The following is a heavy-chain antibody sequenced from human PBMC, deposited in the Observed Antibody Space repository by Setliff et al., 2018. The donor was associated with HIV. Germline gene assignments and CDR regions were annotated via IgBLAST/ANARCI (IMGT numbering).Heavy chain of an antibody. D-gene: IGHD6-19*01. Sequence: GASVKVSCKASGGTFSKDAINWVREAPGQGLEWMGGIIPIFSTTTYAQKFQGRVTITADKSTSTAYMELSSLRSEDTAVYYCARGPANGWSGHWGQGTLVTVSS. CDR2: IIPIFSTT. V-gene: IGHV1-69*06. CDR3: ARGPANGWSGH. CDR1: GGTFSKDA. J-gene: IGHJ4*02.